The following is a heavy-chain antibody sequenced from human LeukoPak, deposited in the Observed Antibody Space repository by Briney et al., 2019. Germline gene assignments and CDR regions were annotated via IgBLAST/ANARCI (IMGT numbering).Heavy chain of an antibody. V-gene: IGHV3-15*01. D-gene: IGHD3-22*01. CDR2: IKGKTHGGTT. Sequence: GGSLRLSCAASGFTFSNAWMSWVRQAPGKGLEWVGRIKGKTHGGTTDYAAPVKGRFTISRDDSKNTLYLQMNSLKTEDTAVYYCTTDPCFITMIVVFSTKDDAFDIWGQGTMVTVSS. J-gene: IGHJ3*02. CDR3: TTDPCFITMIVVFSTKDDAFDI. CDR1: GFTFSNAW.